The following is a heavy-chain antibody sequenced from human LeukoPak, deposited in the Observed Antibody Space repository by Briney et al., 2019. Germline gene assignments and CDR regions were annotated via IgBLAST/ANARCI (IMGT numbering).Heavy chain of an antibody. D-gene: IGHD6-19*01. CDR2: INHSGST. CDR1: GGSFSGYY. CDR3: ATYSSVWPHNY. V-gene: IGHV4-34*01. Sequence: SETLSLTCAVYGGSFSGYYWSWIRQPPGKGLEWIGEINHSGSTNYNPSLKSRVTISVDTSKNQFSLKLSSVTAADTAVYYCATYSSVWPHNYWGQGTLVTVSS. J-gene: IGHJ4*02.